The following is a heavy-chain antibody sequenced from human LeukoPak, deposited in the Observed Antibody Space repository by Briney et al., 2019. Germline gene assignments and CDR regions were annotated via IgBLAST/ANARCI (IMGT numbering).Heavy chain of an antibody. CDR1: GFTFSSYA. D-gene: IGHD3-22*01. CDR2: VSGSGGST. J-gene: IGHJ4*02. CDR3: VLGTSGYYYTGFDF. V-gene: IGHV3-23*01. Sequence: GGSLRLSCTASGFTFSSYAMNWVRQAPGKGLEWVSGVSGSGGSTNYLDSVKGWFTLSRDNSKNTLYLQMNSLRAEDTAIYYCVLGTSGYYYTGFDFWGQGTRVTVRS.